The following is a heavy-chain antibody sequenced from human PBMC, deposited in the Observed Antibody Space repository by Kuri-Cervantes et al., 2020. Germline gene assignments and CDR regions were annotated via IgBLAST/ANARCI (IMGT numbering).Heavy chain of an antibody. V-gene: IGHV4-4*02. D-gene: IGHD3-10*01. CDR1: GGSISSSNW. J-gene: IGHJ5*02. CDR2: IYHSGST. CDR3: ARDKPRYGSGSYYNARVNNWFDP. Sequence: SCAVSGGSISSSNWWSWVRQPPGKGLEWIGEIYHSGSTNYNPSLKSRVTISVDTSKNQFSLKLSSVTAADTAVYYCARDKPRYGSGSYYNARVNNWFDPWGQGTLVTVSS.